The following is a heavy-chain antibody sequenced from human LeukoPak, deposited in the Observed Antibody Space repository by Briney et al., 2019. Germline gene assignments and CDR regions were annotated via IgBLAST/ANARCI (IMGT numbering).Heavy chain of an antibody. CDR1: GYTFTSYY. CDR2: INPSGGST. V-gene: IGHV1-46*01. Sequence: ASVKVSCKASGYTFTSYYMHWVRQAPGKGLEWMGIINPSGGSTSYAQKFQGRVTMTRDTSTSTVYMELSSLRSEDTAVYYCARETRWELLVPYFDYWGQGTLVTVSS. D-gene: IGHD1-26*01. J-gene: IGHJ4*02. CDR3: ARETRWELLVPYFDY.